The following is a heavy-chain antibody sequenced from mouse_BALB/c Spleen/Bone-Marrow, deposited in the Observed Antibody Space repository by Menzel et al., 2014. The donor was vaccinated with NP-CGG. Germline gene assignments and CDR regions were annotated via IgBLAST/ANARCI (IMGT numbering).Heavy chain of an antibody. D-gene: IGHD1-1*01. CDR2: IRDKANGYTT. J-gene: IGHJ3*01. CDR1: GFTFTDYY. Sequence: EVNVVESGGGLVQPGGSLRLSCATSGFTFTDYYMSWVRQPPGKALEWLGFIRDKANGYTTEYSASVKGRFTISRDNSQSILYLQMNTLRAEDSATYYCARDGYHYGSRWFAYWGQGTLVTVFA. CDR3: ARDGYHYGSRWFAY. V-gene: IGHV7-3*02.